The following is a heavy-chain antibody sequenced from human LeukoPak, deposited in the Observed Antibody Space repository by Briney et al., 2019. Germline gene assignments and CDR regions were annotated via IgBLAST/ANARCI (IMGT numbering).Heavy chain of an antibody. V-gene: IGHV3-30*18. Sequence: GGSLRLSCAASGFTFSSYGMHWVRQAPGKGLEWVAVISYDGSNKYYADSVKARFTISRDNSKNTLYLQMNSLRAEDTAVYYCAKDRVVATSDWGQGTLVTVSS. D-gene: IGHD5-12*01. J-gene: IGHJ4*02. CDR1: GFTFSSYG. CDR2: ISYDGSNK. CDR3: AKDRVVATSD.